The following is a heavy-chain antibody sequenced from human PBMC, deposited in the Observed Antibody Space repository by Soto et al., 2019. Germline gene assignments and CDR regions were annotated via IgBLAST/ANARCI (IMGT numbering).Heavy chain of an antibody. CDR1: GYSFTSYW. CDR3: ARLGYSYGYSFYYYGLDV. Sequence: GESLKISCKGSGYSFTSYWISWVRQMPGKGLEWMGRIDPSDSYTNYSPSFQGHVTISADKSISTAYLQWSSLKASDTAMYYCARLGYSYGYSFYYYGLDVWGQGNTVTVSS. J-gene: IGHJ6*02. D-gene: IGHD5-18*01. V-gene: IGHV5-10-1*01. CDR2: IDPSDSYT.